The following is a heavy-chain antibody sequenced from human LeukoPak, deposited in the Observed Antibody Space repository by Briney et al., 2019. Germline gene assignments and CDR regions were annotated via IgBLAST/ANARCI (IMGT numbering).Heavy chain of an antibody. Sequence: GGSLRPSCAASGFNFSIYGMHWVRQAPGKGLEWVAVIWYDGSIKYYADSVKGRFTISRDNSKNTLYLQMNSLRAEDTAMYYCAGWASDYWGQGALVTVSS. CDR3: AGWASDY. CDR1: GFNFSIYG. CDR2: IWYDGSIK. J-gene: IGHJ4*02. V-gene: IGHV3-33*01.